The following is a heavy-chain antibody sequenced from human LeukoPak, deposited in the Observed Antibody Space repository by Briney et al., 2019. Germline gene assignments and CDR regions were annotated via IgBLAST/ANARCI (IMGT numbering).Heavy chain of an antibody. D-gene: IGHD6-13*01. CDR3: ASPYSSSHH. CDR2: ISWNSGSI. V-gene: IGHV3-9*01. CDR1: GFTFDDYA. Sequence: PGGSLRLSCAASGFTFDDYAMHWVRQAPGKGLEWVSGISWNSGSIGYADSVKGRFTISRDNAKNSLYLRMNSLRAEDTAVYYCASPYSSSHHWGQGTLVTVSS. J-gene: IGHJ5*02.